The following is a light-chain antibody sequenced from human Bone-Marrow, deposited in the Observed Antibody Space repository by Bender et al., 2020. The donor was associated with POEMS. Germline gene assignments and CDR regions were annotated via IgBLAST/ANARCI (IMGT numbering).Light chain of an antibody. Sequence: QSALTQPRSVSGSPGQSVTISCTGTSSDVGRYDYVSWYQQHPGKAPKLMLYDVSQRPSGVPARFSGSKSGNTASLTISGLQAEDEADYYCCSYGGSYTYVFGSGTEVTVL. V-gene: IGLV2-11*01. CDR3: CSYGGSYTYV. J-gene: IGLJ1*01. CDR2: DVS. CDR1: SSDVGRYDY.